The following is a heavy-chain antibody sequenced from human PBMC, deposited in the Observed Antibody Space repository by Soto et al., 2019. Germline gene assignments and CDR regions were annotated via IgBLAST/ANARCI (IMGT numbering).Heavy chain of an antibody. Sequence: QVQLQESGPGLVKPSESLSLTCSVSGGSIGNYYWAWIRQSAGKGLEWIGRIYTSGRTHYNPSLTGRVTMSIDTSKNQFSLRLTSVTAADTAIYYCARDYDVNTALDYWYFDLWGRGTLVTV. CDR1: GGSIGNYY. CDR3: ARDYDVNTALDYWYFDL. CDR2: IYTSGRT. J-gene: IGHJ2*01. D-gene: IGHD5-18*01. V-gene: IGHV4-4*07.